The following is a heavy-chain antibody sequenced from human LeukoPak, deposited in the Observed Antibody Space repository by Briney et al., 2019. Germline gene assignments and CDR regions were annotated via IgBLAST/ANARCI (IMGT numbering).Heavy chain of an antibody. CDR2: MNPNSGNT. J-gene: IGHJ4*02. D-gene: IGHD3-22*01. Sequence: ASVKVSCKASGYTFTSYDINWVRQATGQGLEWMGWMNPNSGNTGYAQKFQGRVTMTRNTSISTAYMELSSLRSEDTAVYYCARGWFGYSYCYDSSGYPRDYWGQGTLVTVSS. CDR3: ARGWFGYSYCYDSSGYPRDY. V-gene: IGHV1-8*01. CDR1: GYTFTSYD.